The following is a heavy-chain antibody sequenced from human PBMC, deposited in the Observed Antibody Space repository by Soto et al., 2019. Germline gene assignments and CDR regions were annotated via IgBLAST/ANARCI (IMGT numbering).Heavy chain of an antibody. J-gene: IGHJ6*02. D-gene: IGHD6-13*01. CDR2: ISAYNGNT. CDR1: GYTFTSYV. CDR3: ARDSRAAAENKEASRFYYYYYGMDV. V-gene: IGHV1-18*04. Sequence: GSSVKVSCKASGYTFTSYVISWVRQAPGQGLEWMGRISAYNGNTNYAQKLQGRVTMTTDTSTSTAYMELRSLRSDDTAVYYCARDSRAAAENKEASRFYYYYYGMDVWGQGTTVTVS.